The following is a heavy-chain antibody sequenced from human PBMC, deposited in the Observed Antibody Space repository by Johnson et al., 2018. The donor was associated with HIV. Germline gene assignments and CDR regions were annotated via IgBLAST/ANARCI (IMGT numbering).Heavy chain of an antibody. V-gene: IGHV3-30-3*01. CDR1: GFTFSSYA. J-gene: IGHJ3*02. D-gene: IGHD1-7*01. CDR3: ATQGGTTSFDI. Sequence: QVQLVESEGGVVQPGRSLRLSCAASGFTFSSYAMHWVRQAPGKGLEWVAVISYDGSNKYYADSVKGRFTISRDNSKNTLYLQMNSLRAEDTAVYYCATQGGTTSFDIWGQGTMVTVSS. CDR2: ISYDGSNK.